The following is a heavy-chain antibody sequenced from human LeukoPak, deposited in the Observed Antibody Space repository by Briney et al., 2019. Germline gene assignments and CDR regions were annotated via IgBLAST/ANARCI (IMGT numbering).Heavy chain of an antibody. V-gene: IGHV3-23*01. D-gene: IGHD1-26*01. CDR2: IGGSGVNT. J-gene: IGHJ5*02. CDR1: GLTFSNYA. Sequence: GGSLRLSCAASGLTFSNYAMSWVRQAPGKGLEWVSLIGGSGVNTFYADSVKGRFTISRDNSKNTLFLQMNSLRAEDTAVYYCAKGMSGSNPCNWFDPWGQGTLVTVSS. CDR3: AKGMSGSNPCNWFDP.